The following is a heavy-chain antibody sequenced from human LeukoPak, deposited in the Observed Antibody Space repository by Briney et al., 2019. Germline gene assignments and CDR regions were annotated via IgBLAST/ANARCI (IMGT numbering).Heavy chain of an antibody. D-gene: IGHD6-6*01. CDR2: ISAYNGNT. CDR3: ARDSEYSSSSGYYYYYMDV. J-gene: IGHJ6*03. Sequence: GASVKVSCKASGYTFTSYGISWVRQAPGHGLEWMGWISAYNGNTNYAQKLQGRVTMTTDTSTSTAYMELRSLRSDDTAVYYCARDSEYSSSSGYYYYYMDVWGKGTTVTVSS. CDR1: GYTFTSYG. V-gene: IGHV1-18*01.